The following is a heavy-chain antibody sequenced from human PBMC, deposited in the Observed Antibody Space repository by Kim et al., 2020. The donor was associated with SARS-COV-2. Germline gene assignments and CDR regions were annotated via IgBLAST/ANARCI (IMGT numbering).Heavy chain of an antibody. Sequence: SETLSLTCTVSGGSIRSSSYNWGWSRQAQGMGWEWIGSINYNGSTYHNPYIKSRVTISVDTYKNQFSLKLVSVTAADTAVYEWASGGDSSFFDYWGQGTLVTVSS. V-gene: IGHV4-39*01. CDR3: ASGGDSSFFDY. J-gene: IGHJ4*02. D-gene: IGHD2-21*02. CDR2: INYNGST. CDR1: GGSIRSSSYN.